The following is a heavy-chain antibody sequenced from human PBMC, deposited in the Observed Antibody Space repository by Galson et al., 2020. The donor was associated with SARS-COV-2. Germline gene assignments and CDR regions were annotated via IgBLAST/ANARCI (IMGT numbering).Heavy chain of an antibody. V-gene: IGHV1-24*01. Sequence: ASVKVSCKVSGYTLTELSMHWVRQAPGKGLEWMGGFDPEDGETIYAQKFQGRVTMTEDTSTDTAYMELSSLRSEDTAVYYCATGNPMVRDSWFDPWGQGTLVTVSS. D-gene: IGHD3-10*01. J-gene: IGHJ5*02. CDR3: ATGNPMVRDSWFDP. CDR1: GYTLTELS. CDR2: FDPEDGET.